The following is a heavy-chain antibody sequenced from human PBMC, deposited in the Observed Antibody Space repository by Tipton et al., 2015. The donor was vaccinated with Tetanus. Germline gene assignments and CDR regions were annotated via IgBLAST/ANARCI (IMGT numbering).Heavy chain of an antibody. Sequence: TLSLTCAVYGGSFSDYYWSWIRQPPGKGLEWIGEINHSGSTNYNPSFKSRVTISVDTAKKQFSLKLSSVTAADTAVYYCASPGVYGSGSYGKEYYYYYGMDVWGQGTTVTVSS. V-gene: IGHV4-34*01. CDR3: ASPGVYGSGSYGKEYYYYYGMDV. CDR1: GGSFSDYY. D-gene: IGHD3-10*01. CDR2: INHSGST. J-gene: IGHJ6*02.